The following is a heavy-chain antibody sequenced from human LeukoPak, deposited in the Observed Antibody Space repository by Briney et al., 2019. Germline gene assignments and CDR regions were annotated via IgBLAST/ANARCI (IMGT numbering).Heavy chain of an antibody. Sequence: ASVKVSCKASGGTFSSYAISWVRQAPGQGLEWMGGIIPIFGTANYAQKFQGRVTITVDESTSTAYMELSRLRSEDTAVYYCARSIGSGSYYNPFDYWGQGTLVTVSS. CDR1: GGTFSSYA. D-gene: IGHD3-10*01. V-gene: IGHV1-69*13. J-gene: IGHJ4*02. CDR3: ARSIGSGSYYNPFDY. CDR2: IIPIFGTA.